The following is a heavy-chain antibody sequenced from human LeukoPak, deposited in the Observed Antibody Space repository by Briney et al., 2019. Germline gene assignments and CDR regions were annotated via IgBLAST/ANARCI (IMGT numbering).Heavy chain of an antibody. CDR3: ARVVGDSSGYYYKYYFDY. D-gene: IGHD3-22*01. CDR1: GFTFSSYS. J-gene: IGHJ4*02. V-gene: IGHV3-21*01. Sequence: GGSLRLSCAASGFTFSSYSMNWVRQAPGKGLEWVSSISSSSSYIYYADSVKGRFTISRDNAKNSLYLQMNSLRAEDTAVYYCARVVGDSSGYYYKYYFDYWGQGTLVTVSS. CDR2: ISSSSSYI.